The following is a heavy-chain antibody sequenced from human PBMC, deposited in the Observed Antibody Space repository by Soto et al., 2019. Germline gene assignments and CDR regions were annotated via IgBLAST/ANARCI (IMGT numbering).Heavy chain of an antibody. CDR3: ARDLSTGWFRWAFES. CDR1: GGSVSDDSAA. CDR2: TYYRSVWNT. V-gene: IGHV6-1*01. J-gene: IGHJ4*02. Sequence: SQTLSLTCAISGGSVSDDSAAWTWIRQSPSRGLEWLGRTYYRSVWNTDYALSVKSRITINVDAARNQFSLRLSSVTPEDTAVYYCARDLSTGWFRWAFESWCQGTPVTGSS. D-gene: IGHD2-8*02.